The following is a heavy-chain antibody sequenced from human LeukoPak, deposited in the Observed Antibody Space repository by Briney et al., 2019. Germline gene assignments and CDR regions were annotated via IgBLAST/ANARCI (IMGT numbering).Heavy chain of an antibody. CDR3: ASSSDIYGSGSYFNSLGDV. V-gene: IGHV3-30*02. CDR2: IRYDGSNK. D-gene: IGHD3-10*01. J-gene: IGHJ6*04. CDR1: AFTFSTYG. Sequence: GGSLRLSCAASAFTFSTYGMHWVRQAPGKGLEWVAFIRYDGSNKYYADSVLGRFTISRDNSKNTLYLQMNSLRAEDTAVYYCASSSDIYGSGSYFNSLGDVWGKGTTVSISS.